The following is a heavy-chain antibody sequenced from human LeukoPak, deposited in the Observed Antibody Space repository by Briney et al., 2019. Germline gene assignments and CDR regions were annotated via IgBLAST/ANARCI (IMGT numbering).Heavy chain of an antibody. V-gene: IGHV4-59*01. J-gene: IGHJ3*02. Sequence: SETLSLTCTVSGGSISSYYWSWIRQPPGKGLEWIGYIYYSGSTNYNPSLKSRVTISVDTSKNQFSLKLSSVTAADTAVYYCARGISGYDFADAFDIWGQGTMVTVSS. D-gene: IGHD5-12*01. CDR1: GGSISSYY. CDR2: IYYSGST. CDR3: ARGISGYDFADAFDI.